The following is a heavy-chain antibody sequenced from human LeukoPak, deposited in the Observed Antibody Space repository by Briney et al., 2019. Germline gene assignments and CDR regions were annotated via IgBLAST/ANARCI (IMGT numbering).Heavy chain of an antibody. CDR3: ARGIAARRWFDY. D-gene: IGHD6-6*01. Sequence: WASVRVSCKASGYTFTGYYMHWVRQAPGQVLEWMGWINPNSGGTNYAQKFQGRVTMTRDTSISTAYMELSRLRSDDTAVYYCARGIAARRWFDYWGQGTLVTVSS. J-gene: IGHJ4*02. CDR2: INPNSGGT. V-gene: IGHV1-2*02. CDR1: GYTFTGYY.